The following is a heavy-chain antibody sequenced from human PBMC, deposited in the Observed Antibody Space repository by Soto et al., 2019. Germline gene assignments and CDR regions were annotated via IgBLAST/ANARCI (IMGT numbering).Heavy chain of an antibody. V-gene: IGHV1-46*02. CDR2: INPSGGTT. D-gene: IGHD1-26*01. CDR3: AREISVGDGLDI. J-gene: IGHJ3*02. Sequence: QVQLVQSGAEGKRPGASVKVSCKTSGYSFNNNYIHWVRQAPGQGLEWVGMINPSGGTTTYARNLQGRVTVTSDTSTSTVYMDLGSLRSEDTALYYCAREISVGDGLDIWGQGTMVTVSS. CDR1: GYSFNNNY.